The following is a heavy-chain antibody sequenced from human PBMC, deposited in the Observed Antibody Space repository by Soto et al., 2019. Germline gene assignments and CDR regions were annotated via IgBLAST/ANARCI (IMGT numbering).Heavy chain of an antibody. Sequence: SETLSLTCSVSGVSISRGGNYWGWIRQHPGKGLEWIGYMHYDGSTFHNPSLQSRVTISSDTSKNQFSLKVRSVTATDTAVYYCARTKVGHSIPSDFWGQGTLVTVSS. CDR3: ARTKVGHSIPSDF. D-gene: IGHD1-26*01. V-gene: IGHV4-31*03. CDR1: GVSISRGGNY. CDR2: MHYDGST. J-gene: IGHJ4*02.